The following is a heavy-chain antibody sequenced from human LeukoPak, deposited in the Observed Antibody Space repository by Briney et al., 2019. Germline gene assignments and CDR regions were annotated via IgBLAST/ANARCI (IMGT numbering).Heavy chain of an antibody. CDR3: ARESYYGSGPMKYYYYMDV. J-gene: IGHJ6*03. D-gene: IGHD3-10*01. CDR1: GFTFSSYG. V-gene: IGHV3-23*01. Sequence: PGGSLRLSCAASGFTFSSYGMSWVRQAPGKGLEWVSAISGSGGSTYYADSVKGRFTISRDNSKNTLYLQMNSLRAEDTAVYYCARESYYGSGPMKYYYYMDVWGKGTTVTISS. CDR2: ISGSGGST.